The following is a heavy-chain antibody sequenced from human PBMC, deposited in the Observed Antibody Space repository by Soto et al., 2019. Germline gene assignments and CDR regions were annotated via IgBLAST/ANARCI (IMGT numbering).Heavy chain of an antibody. V-gene: IGHV1-18*01. CDR3: ARDLIPMDI. CDR2: VRAYNGNT. Sequence: QVQLVQSGAAVKKPGASVKVSCKASGYTFTSYGISWVRQAPGQGLEWMGWVRAYNGNTNYAQKLQGRVTMTTDTSTSTADMEMRSLRSDDTAVYYCARDLIPMDIWGQGTMVTVCS. J-gene: IGHJ3*02. D-gene: IGHD2-21*01. CDR1: GYTFTSYG.